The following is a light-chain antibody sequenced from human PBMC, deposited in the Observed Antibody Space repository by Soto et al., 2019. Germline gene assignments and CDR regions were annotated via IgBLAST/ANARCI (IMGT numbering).Light chain of an antibody. CDR2: AAS. CDR1: QGVRGD. V-gene: IGKV1-39*01. CDR3: QQSYSTPWT. J-gene: IGKJ1*01. Sequence: IQLSQSPSSMSASIGDTSTITCRASQGVRGDLGWYQQKPGKAPKLLIYAASSLQSGVPSRFSGSGSGTDFTLTISSLQPEDFATYYCQQSYSTPWTFGQGTKVDIK.